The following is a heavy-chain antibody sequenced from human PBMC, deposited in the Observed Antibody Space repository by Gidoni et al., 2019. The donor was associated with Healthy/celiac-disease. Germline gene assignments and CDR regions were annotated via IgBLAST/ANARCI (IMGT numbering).Heavy chain of an antibody. D-gene: IGHD3-22*01. CDR1: GFTFSSYW. Sequence: EVQLVESGGGLVQPGGSLRLSCAACGFTFSSYWMSWVRQAPGKGLEWVANIKQDGSEKYYVDSVKGRFTISRDNAKNSLYLQMNSLRAEDTAVYYCARQRYYYDSSGYYSDAFDIWGQGTMVTVSS. CDR3: ARQRYYYDSSGYYSDAFDI. J-gene: IGHJ3*02. CDR2: IKQDGSEK. V-gene: IGHV3-7*01.